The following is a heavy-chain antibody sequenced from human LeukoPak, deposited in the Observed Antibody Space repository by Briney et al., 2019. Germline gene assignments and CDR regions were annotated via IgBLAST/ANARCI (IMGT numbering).Heavy chain of an antibody. CDR3: ARQPKGYMDV. Sequence: SEILSLTCTVSGGSISSGDSYWGWIRQPPGKGLEWIGSIYYSGGTYYNPSLESRLTISLDTSKNQFSLRLSSVTAADTAVYYYARQPKGYMDVWGKGTTVTVSS. CDR1: GGSISSGDSY. V-gene: IGHV4-39*01. J-gene: IGHJ6*03. CDR2: IYYSGGT.